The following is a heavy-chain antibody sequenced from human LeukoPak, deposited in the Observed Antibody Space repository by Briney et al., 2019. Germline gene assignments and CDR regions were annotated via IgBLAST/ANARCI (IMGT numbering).Heavy chain of an antibody. J-gene: IGHJ4*02. CDR2: IYYSGST. CDR1: GFTFSSYA. V-gene: IGHV4-30-4*08. D-gene: IGHD6-13*01. CDR3: AREGIAAAGPFFDY. Sequence: LRLSCAASGFTFSSYAMSWIRQPPGKGLEWIGYIYYSGSTYYNPSLKSRVTISVDTSKNQFSLKLSSVTAADTAVYYCAREGIAAAGPFFDYWGQGTLVTVSS.